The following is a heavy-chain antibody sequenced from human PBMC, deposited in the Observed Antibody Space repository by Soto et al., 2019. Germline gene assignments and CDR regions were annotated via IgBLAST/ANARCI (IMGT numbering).Heavy chain of an antibody. V-gene: IGHV4-30-4*01. J-gene: IGHJ6*02. CDR1: GGSISSGDYY. CDR2: IYYSGST. CDR3: ARDKGKGAGPDV. Sequence: QVQLQESGPGLVKPSQTLSLTCTVSGGSISSGDYYWSWIRQPPGKGLEWIGYIYYSGSTYYNPYLMRRVTISVDTSKNQFSLKLSSVTAADTAVYYCARDKGKGAGPDVWGQGTTVTVSS. D-gene: IGHD6-13*01.